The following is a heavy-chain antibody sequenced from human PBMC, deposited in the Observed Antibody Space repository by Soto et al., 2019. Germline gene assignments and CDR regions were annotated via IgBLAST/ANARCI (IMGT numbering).Heavy chain of an antibody. CDR3: ARDRRANAVIGTTDTMDV. D-gene: IGHD1-20*01. CDR2: INPNSGGT. J-gene: IGHJ6*02. CDR1: GYTFTGYY. V-gene: IGHV1-2*02. Sequence: AASVKVSCKASGYTFTGYYMHWVRQAPGQGLEWMGWINPNSGGTNYAQKFQGRVTMTRDTSISTAYMELNRLKSDDTAVYYCARDRRANAVIGTTDTMDVWGQGTTVTVSS.